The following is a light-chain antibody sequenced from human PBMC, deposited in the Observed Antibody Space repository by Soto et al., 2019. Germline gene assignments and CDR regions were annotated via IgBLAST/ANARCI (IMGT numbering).Light chain of an antibody. J-gene: IGKJ2*01. V-gene: IGKV1-33*01. CDR1: QDIDNA. CDR3: QQYDNLLYT. Sequence: DIQMTQSPSSLSASVGDRVTITCQASQDIDNALNWFQQKPGKAPNLLIYDTSHLETGVPSRFSGSGSGTEFTLTISSLQPEDSATYYCQQYDNLLYTFGQGTKLEIK. CDR2: DTS.